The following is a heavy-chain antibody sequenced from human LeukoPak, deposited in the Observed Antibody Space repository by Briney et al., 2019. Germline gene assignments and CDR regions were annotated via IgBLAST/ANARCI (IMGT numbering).Heavy chain of an antibody. CDR2: IYHSGST. CDR1: GGSISSGGYY. D-gene: IGHD3-3*01. CDR3: ARGFLEWLDNWFDP. J-gene: IGHJ5*02. Sequence: SQTLSLTCTVSGGSISSGGYYWSWIRQPPGKGLEWIGYIYHSGSTYYNPSLKSRVTISVDRSKNQFSLKLSSVTAADTAVYYCARGFLEWLDNWFDPWGQGTLVTASS. V-gene: IGHV4-30-2*01.